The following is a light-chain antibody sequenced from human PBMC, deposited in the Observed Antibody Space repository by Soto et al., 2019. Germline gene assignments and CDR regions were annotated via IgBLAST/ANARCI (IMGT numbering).Light chain of an antibody. V-gene: IGLV1-36*01. Sequence: QSVLTQPPSVSDAPRQRVTISCSGSWSNIGHNAVNWYQQLPGKAPKLLIYYDDLLPSGVSDRFSGSKSGTSASLAISGLQSEDEADYYCAAWDDSLNDVVFGGGTKLTVL. CDR3: AAWDDSLNDVV. J-gene: IGLJ2*01. CDR2: YDD. CDR1: WSNIGHNA.